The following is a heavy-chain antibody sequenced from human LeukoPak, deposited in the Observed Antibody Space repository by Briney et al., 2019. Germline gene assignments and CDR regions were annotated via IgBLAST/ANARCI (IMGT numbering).Heavy chain of an antibody. Sequence: SETLSLTGTVPGGSISGYYWSWIRQPPGKGLECIGDIYYSGSTNYNPSLKSRVTISVDTSKNQFSLKLSAVTAADTAVYYCARGSYSSSWIWGQGTLVTVSS. CDR2: IYYSGST. CDR1: GGSISGYY. D-gene: IGHD6-13*01. J-gene: IGHJ4*02. V-gene: IGHV4-59*01. CDR3: ARGSYSSSWI.